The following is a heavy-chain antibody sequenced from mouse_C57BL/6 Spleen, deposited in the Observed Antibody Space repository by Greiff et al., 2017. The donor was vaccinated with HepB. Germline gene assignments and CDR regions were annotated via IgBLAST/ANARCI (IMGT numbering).Heavy chain of an antibody. J-gene: IGHJ4*01. V-gene: IGHV1-69*01. CDR1: GYTFTSYW. Sequence: QVQLKQPGAELVMPGASVKLSCKASGYTFTSYWMHWVKQRPGQGLEWIGEIDPSDSYTNYNQKFKGKSTLTVDKSSSTAYMQLSSLTSEDSAVYYCARYDGPYAMDYWGQGTSVTVSS. CDR2: IDPSDSYT. D-gene: IGHD2-3*01. CDR3: ARYDGPYAMDY.